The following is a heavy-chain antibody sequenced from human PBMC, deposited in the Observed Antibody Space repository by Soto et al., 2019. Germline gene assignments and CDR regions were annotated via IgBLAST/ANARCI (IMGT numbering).Heavy chain of an antibody. Sequence: QVQLVQSGAEVKKPGSSVRVSCKASGATFTFYSINWVRQAPGLGLEWMGRINPILSMSNYAQRFQGRVPMTTDXXTSTAYMELSSLRSEDTAMYYCASSYGSGYRAFDYWGQGALVTVSS. CDR2: INPILSMS. CDR1: GATFTFYS. CDR3: ASSYGSGYRAFDY. J-gene: IGHJ4*02. D-gene: IGHD3-10*01. V-gene: IGHV1-69*02.